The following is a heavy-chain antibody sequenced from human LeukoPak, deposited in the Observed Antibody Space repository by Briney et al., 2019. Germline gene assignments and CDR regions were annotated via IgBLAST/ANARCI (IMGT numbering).Heavy chain of an antibody. D-gene: IGHD3-3*01. Sequence: PGGSLRLSCAASGFTFDTYWMSWVRQAPGKGLEWVANIKQDGSEKYYVDSVKGRFTISRDNAKNSLYLQMNSLRAEDTAVYYCARDRYYDFWSGYYFDYWGQGTLVTVSS. J-gene: IGHJ4*02. CDR1: GFTFDTYW. V-gene: IGHV3-7*01. CDR3: ARDRYYDFWSGYYFDY. CDR2: IKQDGSEK.